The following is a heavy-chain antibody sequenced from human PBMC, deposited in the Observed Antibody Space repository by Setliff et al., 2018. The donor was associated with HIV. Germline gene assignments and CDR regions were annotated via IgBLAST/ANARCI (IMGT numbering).Heavy chain of an antibody. D-gene: IGHD3-3*01. CDR3: ARDLRDGFEEWFSTLDDGMDV. V-gene: IGHV1-2*02. J-gene: IGHJ6*02. Sequence: ASVKVSCKASGYTFTGYYMHWVRQAPGQGLEWMGWINPNSGGTNYAQKFQGRVTMTRDTSISTAYMELSSLKSDDTAVYYCARDLRDGFEEWFSTLDDGMDVWGQGTTVTVSS. CDR1: GYTFTGYY. CDR2: INPNSGGT.